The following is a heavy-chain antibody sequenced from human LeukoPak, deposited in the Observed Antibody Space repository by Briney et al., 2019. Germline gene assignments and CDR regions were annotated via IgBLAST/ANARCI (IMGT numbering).Heavy chain of an antibody. CDR3: ARLKRAHYYYGMDV. Sequence: SETLSLTCTVSGGSISSSSYYWGWIRQPPGKGLEWIGSIYYSGSTYYNPSLKSRVTISVDTSKNQFSLKLSSVTAADTAVYYCARLKRAHYYYGMDVWGQGTTVAVSS. J-gene: IGHJ6*02. V-gene: IGHV4-39*01. CDR2: IYYSGST. CDR1: GGSISSSSYY.